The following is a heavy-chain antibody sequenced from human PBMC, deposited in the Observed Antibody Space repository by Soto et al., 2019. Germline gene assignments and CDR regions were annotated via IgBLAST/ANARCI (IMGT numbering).Heavy chain of an antibody. CDR1: GYTFTSYA. D-gene: IGHD2-2*01. J-gene: IGHJ4*02. CDR3: ARGYCSSTSCYPDY. Sequence: QVQLVQSGAEVKKPGASVKVSCKASGYTFTSYAMHWVRQAPGQRLEWMGWINAGNGNTKYSQKFQGRVTITRDTSASTADMELSSLRSEDTAVYYCARGYCSSTSCYPDYWGQGTLVTVSS. CDR2: INAGNGNT. V-gene: IGHV1-3*01.